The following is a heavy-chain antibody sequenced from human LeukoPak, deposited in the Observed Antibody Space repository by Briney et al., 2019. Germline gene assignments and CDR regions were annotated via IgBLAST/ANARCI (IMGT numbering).Heavy chain of an antibody. J-gene: IGHJ5*02. CDR1: GFTFSSYW. Sequence: GGSLRLSCAASGFTFSSYWMSWVRQAPGKGLEWVANIKQDGSEKYYVDSVKGRFTISRDNAKNSLYLQMNSLRAEDTAVYYCARDSIDRTNHGSGGNWFDPWGQGTLVTVSS. CDR3: ARDSIDRTNHGSGGNWFDP. D-gene: IGHD3-10*01. V-gene: IGHV3-7*03. CDR2: IKQDGSEK.